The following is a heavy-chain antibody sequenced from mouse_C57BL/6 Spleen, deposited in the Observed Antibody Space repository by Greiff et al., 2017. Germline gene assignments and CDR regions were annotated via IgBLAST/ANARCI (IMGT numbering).Heavy chain of an antibody. CDR1: GYTFTSYW. Sequence: QVQLQQPGTELVKPGASVKLSCKASGYTFTSYWMHWVQQRPGQGLEWIGNINPSNGGTNYNEKFKSKATLTVDKSSSTAFMQLSSLTSEDSAVYYCARYYYSRGGNFDYWGQGTTLTVAS. D-gene: IGHD1-1*01. CDR2: INPSNGGT. CDR3: ARYYYSRGGNFDY. J-gene: IGHJ2*01. V-gene: IGHV1-53*01.